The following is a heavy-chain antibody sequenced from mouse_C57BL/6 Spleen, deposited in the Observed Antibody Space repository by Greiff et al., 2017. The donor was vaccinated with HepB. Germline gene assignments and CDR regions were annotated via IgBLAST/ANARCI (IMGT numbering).Heavy chain of an antibody. V-gene: IGHV1-5*01. CDR3: TREEYSNYFDY. D-gene: IGHD2-5*01. CDR1: GYTFTSYW. J-gene: IGHJ2*01. CDR2: IYPGNSDT. Sequence: VQLQQSGTVLARPGASVKMSCKTSGYTFTSYWMHWVKQRPGQGLEWIGAIYPGNSDTSYNQKLKGKAKLTAVTSASTAYMELSSLTNEDSAVYYCTREEYSNYFDYWGQGTTLTVSS.